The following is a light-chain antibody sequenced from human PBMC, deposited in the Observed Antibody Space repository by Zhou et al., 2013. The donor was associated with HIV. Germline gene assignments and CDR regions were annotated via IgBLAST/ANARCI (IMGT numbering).Light chain of an antibody. V-gene: IGKV1-33*01. CDR3: QQFDSLPLT. J-gene: IGKJ4*01. CDR2: DAS. CDR1: QDISKY. Sequence: DIQMTQSPSSLSASVGDRVTITCQATQDISKYLNWYQQKPGKAPKLLIYDASYLETGVPSRFGGSGSGTDFTFTISSLQPEDVATYYCQQFDSLPLTFGRRDQG.